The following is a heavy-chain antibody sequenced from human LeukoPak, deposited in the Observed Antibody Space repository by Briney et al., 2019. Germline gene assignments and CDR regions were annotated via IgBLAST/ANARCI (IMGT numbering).Heavy chain of an antibody. V-gene: IGHV1-24*01. Sequence: ASVKVSCKVSGYTLTELSMHWVRQAPGKGLEWMGGFDPEDGETIYAQKFRGRVTMTEDTSTDTAYMELSSLRSEDTAVYYCATDLVDTAMVANWGQGTLVTVSS. CDR1: GYTLTELS. CDR3: ATDLVDTAMVAN. D-gene: IGHD5-18*01. CDR2: FDPEDGET. J-gene: IGHJ4*02.